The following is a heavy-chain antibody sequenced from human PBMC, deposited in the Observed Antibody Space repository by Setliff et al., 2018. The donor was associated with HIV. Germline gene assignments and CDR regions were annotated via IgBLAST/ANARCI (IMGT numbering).Heavy chain of an antibody. CDR2: ISYDGSKK. J-gene: IGHJ4*02. CDR1: GFTFSSYA. Sequence: GSLRLSCAASGFTFSSYAMHWVRQAPGKGLEWVAVISYDGSKKYYADSVKGRFTISRDNSKNTLYLQMNSLRAEDTAVYHCARELRGIDHWGQGTLVTVSS. V-gene: IGHV3-30*04. D-gene: IGHD6-13*01. CDR3: ARELRGIDH.